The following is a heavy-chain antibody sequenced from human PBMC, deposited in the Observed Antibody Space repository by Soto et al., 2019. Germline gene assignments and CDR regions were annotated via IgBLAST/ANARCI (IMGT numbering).Heavy chain of an antibody. CDR3: AKGDLGYCSSTSSQPEGGYYYYMDV. V-gene: IGHV3-23*01. CDR1: GFTFSSYA. Sequence: GGSLRLSCAASGFTFSSYAMSWVRQAPGKGLEWVSAISGSGGSTYYADSVKGRFTISRDNSKNTLYLQMNSLRAEDTAVYYCAKGDLGYCSSTSSQPEGGYYYYMDVWGKGTTVTVSS. J-gene: IGHJ6*03. D-gene: IGHD2-2*01. CDR2: ISGSGGST.